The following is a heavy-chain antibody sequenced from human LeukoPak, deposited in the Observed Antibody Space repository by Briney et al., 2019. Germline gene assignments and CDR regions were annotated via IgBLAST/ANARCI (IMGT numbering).Heavy chain of an antibody. Sequence: GGSLRLSCAASGFTFSSYGMHWVRQAPGKGLEWVAVISYDGSNLDYADSVKGRSTISRDNSKNTLYLQMNSLRAEDTAVYYCARVYGYSGYDSKYYYVMDAWGQGTTVTVSS. D-gene: IGHD5-12*01. CDR1: GFTFSSYG. V-gene: IGHV3-30-3*01. CDR2: ISYDGSNL. J-gene: IGHJ6*02. CDR3: ARVYGYSGYDSKYYYVMDA.